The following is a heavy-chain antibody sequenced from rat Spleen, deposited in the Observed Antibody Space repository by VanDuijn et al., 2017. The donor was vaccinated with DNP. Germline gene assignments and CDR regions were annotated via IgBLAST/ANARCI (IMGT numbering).Heavy chain of an antibody. CDR2: ITTSGGAT. J-gene: IGHJ2*01. CDR3: ATAIGDY. Sequence: EVQLVESGGGLVQPGRSLKLSCAASGLTFTNYDMVWVRQAPTKGLEWVATITTSGGATYYRDSVKGRFTVSRNNAESTLYLQMGSLRSDDTATYYCATAIGDYWGQGVMVTVSS. CDR1: GLTFTNYD. D-gene: IGHD1-2*01. V-gene: IGHV5-19*01.